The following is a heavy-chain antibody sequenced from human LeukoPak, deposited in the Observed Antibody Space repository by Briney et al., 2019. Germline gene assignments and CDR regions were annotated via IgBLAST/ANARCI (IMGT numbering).Heavy chain of an antibody. Sequence: GGSLRLSCAASGFTFSNYGMHWVRQAPGKGLEWVAVIWNGGNNKYYADSVKGRFTVSRDNSKNTLYLQMNSLRAEDTAVYYCANNFDYWGQGTLVTVSS. V-gene: IGHV3-33*06. J-gene: IGHJ4*02. CDR2: IWNGGNNK. CDR1: GFTFSNYG. CDR3: ANNFDY.